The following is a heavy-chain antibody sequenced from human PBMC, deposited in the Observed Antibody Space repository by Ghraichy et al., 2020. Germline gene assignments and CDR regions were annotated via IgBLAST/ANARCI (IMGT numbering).Heavy chain of an antibody. CDR3: ARDRDDIWGNYRYSFNC. J-gene: IGHJ4*02. CDR2: ISGSSGSI. D-gene: IGHD3-16*02. V-gene: IGHV3-48*02. Sequence: GGSLRLSCAASGFSFSTYSMNWVRQVPGKGLEWLSYISGSSGSIYYADSVRGRFTVSRDNAKNSLFLQMNSLRDEDTAVYYCARDRDDIWGNYRYSFNCWGQGTLVNVSS. CDR1: GFSFSTYS.